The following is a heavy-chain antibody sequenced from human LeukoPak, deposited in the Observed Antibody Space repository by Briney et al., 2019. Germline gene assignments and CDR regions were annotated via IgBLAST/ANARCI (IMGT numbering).Heavy chain of an antibody. CDR3: VRQYRVGAPADY. CDR1: GFTFSNYW. J-gene: IGHJ4*02. V-gene: IGHV3-74*01. D-gene: IGHD2-2*01. Sequence: GGSLRLSCAASGFTFSNYWMHWVRQAPGKGLVWLSRINSDGSSTSYADSVKGRFTISRDNAKNTLYVQMNSLRDEDTAVYYCVRQYRVGAPADYWGQGTLVTVSS. CDR2: INSDGSST.